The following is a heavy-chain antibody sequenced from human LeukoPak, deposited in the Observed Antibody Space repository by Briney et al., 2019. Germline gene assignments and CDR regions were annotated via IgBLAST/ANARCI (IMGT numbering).Heavy chain of an antibody. J-gene: IGHJ6*03. CDR2: IIPIFGTA. D-gene: IGHD5-24*01. CDR1: GGTFSSYA. Sequence: SVKVSCKASGGTFSSYAISWVRQAPGQGLEWMGGIIPIFGTANYAQKFQGRVTITADKSTSTAYMELSSLRSEDTAVYYCASQVRWLVTYYYMDVWGKGTTVTVSS. CDR3: ASQVRWLVTYYYMDV. V-gene: IGHV1-69*06.